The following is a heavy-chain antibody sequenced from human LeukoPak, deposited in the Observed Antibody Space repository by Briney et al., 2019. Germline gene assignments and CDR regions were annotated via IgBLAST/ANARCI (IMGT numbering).Heavy chain of an antibody. CDR2: ISGSGGST. J-gene: IGHJ4*02. D-gene: IGHD1-26*01. CDR3: AKLVGATPGDY. Sequence: PGGFLRLSCAASGFTFSSYAMSWVRQAPGKGLEWVSVISGSGGSTYYADSVKGRFTISSDNSKNTLYLQMNSLRAEDTAVYYCAKLVGATPGDYWGQGTLVAVSS. V-gene: IGHV3-23*01. CDR1: GFTFSSYA.